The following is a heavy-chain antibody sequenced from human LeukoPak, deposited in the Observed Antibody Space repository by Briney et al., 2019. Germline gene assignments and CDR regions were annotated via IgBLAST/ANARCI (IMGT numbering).Heavy chain of an antibody. D-gene: IGHD1-1*01. V-gene: IGHV4-39*07. CDR3: ARVDWNDPKKGQAPYYYYYMDV. CDR1: GGSISSSSYY. CDR2: ISYSGST. Sequence: SETLSLTCTVSGGSISSSSYYWGWIRQPPGKGLEWIGSISYSGSTNYNPSLKSRVTISVDTSKNQFSLKLSSVTAADTAVYYCARVDWNDPKKGQAPYYYYYMDVWGKGTTVTVSS. J-gene: IGHJ6*03.